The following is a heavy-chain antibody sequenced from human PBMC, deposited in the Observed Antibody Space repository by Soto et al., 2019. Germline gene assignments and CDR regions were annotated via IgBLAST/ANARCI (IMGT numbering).Heavy chain of an antibody. Sequence: SETLSLTCTVSGVSISTYCWTWIRQSPGRGPEWIGYVYHSGTTNYNPSLESRVTMSLDTSKNQFSLKLSAVTTADTAVYYFSTRTPRGRCPVGFDYWGQGTLVTVSS. CDR2: VYHSGTT. D-gene: IGHD3-10*01. V-gene: IGHV4-59*03. J-gene: IGHJ4*02. CDR3: STRTPRGRCPVGFDY. CDR1: GVSISTYC.